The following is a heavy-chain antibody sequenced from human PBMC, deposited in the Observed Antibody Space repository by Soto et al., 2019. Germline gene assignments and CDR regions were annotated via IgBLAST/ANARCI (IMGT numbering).Heavy chain of an antibody. CDR3: ARAHREAVAGTGYFDY. CDR1: GGSISSYY. CDR2: IYYSGST. J-gene: IGHJ4*02. Sequence: SETLSLTCTVSGGSISSYYWSWIRQPPGKGLEWIGDIYYSGSTNYNPSLKSRVTISVDTSKNQFSLKLSSVTAVDTAVYYCARAHREAVAGTGYFDYWGQGTLVTVSS. D-gene: IGHD6-19*01. V-gene: IGHV4-59*01.